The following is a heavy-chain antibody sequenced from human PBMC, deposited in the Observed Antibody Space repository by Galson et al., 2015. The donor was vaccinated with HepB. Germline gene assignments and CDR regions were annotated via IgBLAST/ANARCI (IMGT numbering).Heavy chain of an antibody. V-gene: IGHV1-69*04. CDR2: IIPILGIA. D-gene: IGHD3-22*01. J-gene: IGHJ3*02. CDR1: GGTFSSYA. Sequence: SVKVSCKASGGTFSSYAISWVRQAPGQGLEWMGRIIPILGIANYAQKFQGRVTITADKSTSTAYMELSSLRSEDTAVYYCARREYYYDSSGLGAFDIWGQGTMVTVSS. CDR3: ARREYYYDSSGLGAFDI.